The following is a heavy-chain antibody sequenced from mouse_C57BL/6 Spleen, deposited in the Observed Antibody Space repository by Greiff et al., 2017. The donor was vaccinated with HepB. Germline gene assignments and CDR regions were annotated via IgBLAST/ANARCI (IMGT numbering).Heavy chain of an antibody. CDR1: GYTFTSYG. V-gene: IGHV1-81*01. J-gene: IGHJ4*01. Sequence: QVQLQQSGAELARPGASVKLSCKASGYTFTSYGISWVKQRTGQGLEWIGEIYPRSGNTYYNEKFKGKATLTADKSSSTAYMELRSLTSEDAAVYFCAREGGLRDAMDYWGQGTSVTVSS. CDR2: IYPRSGNT. D-gene: IGHD2-12*01. CDR3: AREGGLRDAMDY.